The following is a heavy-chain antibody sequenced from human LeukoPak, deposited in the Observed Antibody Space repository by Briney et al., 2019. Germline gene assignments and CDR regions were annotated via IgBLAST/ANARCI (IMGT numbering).Heavy chain of an antibody. J-gene: IGHJ4*02. V-gene: IGHV3-48*03. D-gene: IGHD2-2*01. CDR2: ISSSGSSI. CDR1: GFTFSSYE. Sequence: GGSLRLSCAASGFTFSSYEMNWVRQAPGKGLEWFSYISSSGSSIYYADSVKGRFTISRDNAKNSLYLQMNSLRAEDTAVYYCARKYCSGTSCLFDCWGQGTLVTVSS. CDR3: ARKYCSGTSCLFDC.